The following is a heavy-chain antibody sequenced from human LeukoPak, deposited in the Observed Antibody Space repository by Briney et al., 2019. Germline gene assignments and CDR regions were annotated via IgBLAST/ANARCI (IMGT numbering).Heavy chain of an antibody. J-gene: IGHJ4*02. D-gene: IGHD3-9*01. Sequence: AETLSLTCAVSGYSISTSNWWGWIRQSPGKGLEWVGYIYYTGSTYYNPSLKSRVTMSVDTSKNQFSLKLSSVTAVDTAVYYCARYDILTGLQGGFFDYWGQGTLVTVSS. CDR3: ARYDILTGLQGGFFDY. CDR2: IYYTGST. V-gene: IGHV4-28*01. CDR1: GYSISTSNW.